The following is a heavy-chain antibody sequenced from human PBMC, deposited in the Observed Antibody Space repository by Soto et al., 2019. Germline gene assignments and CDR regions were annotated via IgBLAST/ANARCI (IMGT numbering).Heavy chain of an antibody. J-gene: IGHJ4*02. CDR1: GYTFTSYD. D-gene: IGHD6-19*01. CDR2: MNPNSGNT. Sequence: QVQLVQSGAEVKKPGASVKVSCKASGYTFTSYDINWVRQATGQGLEWMGWMNPNSGNTGYAQKFQGRVTMTRNTSISTAYMELRSLRSEDTAVYYCARSLRAVAGTGVVYWGQGTLVTVSS. V-gene: IGHV1-8*01. CDR3: ARSLRAVAGTGVVY.